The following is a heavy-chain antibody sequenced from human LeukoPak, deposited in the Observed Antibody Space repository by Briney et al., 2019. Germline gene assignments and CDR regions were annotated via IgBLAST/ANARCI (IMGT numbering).Heavy chain of an antibody. CDR2: IYYSGST. D-gene: IGHD6-6*01. J-gene: IGHJ4*02. CDR1: GGSISSYY. CDR3: ARDASIAAREPAY. Sequence: SETLSLTCTVSGGSISSYYWSWIRQPPGKGLEWIGYIYYSGSTNYNPSLKSRVTISVDTSKNQFSLKLSSVTAADTAVYYCARDASIAAREPAYWGQGTLVTVSS. V-gene: IGHV4-59*12.